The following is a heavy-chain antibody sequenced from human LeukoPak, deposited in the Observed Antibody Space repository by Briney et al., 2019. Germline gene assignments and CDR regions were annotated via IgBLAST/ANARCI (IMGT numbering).Heavy chain of an antibody. J-gene: IGHJ4*02. CDR1: GFTFSSYW. CDR3: ARGYNFGSIDY. D-gene: IGHD3-10*01. CDR2: INSDGSTR. Sequence: QPGGTLRLSCAVSGFTFSSYWMYWVRHAPGKGLVWVSRINSDGSTRKYADSVKGRFNISRDNAKNILYLQMDSLRAEDTAVYYCARGYNFGSIDYWGQGTRVTVSS. V-gene: IGHV3-74*03.